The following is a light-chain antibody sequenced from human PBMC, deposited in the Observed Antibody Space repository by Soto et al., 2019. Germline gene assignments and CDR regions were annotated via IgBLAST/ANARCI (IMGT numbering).Light chain of an antibody. Sequence: DIQVTQSPSTLYASVGDRVTITCRASQSISSWLAWYQHKPGKAPKILLYKASSLESGVPSRFSGSGSGTELTLTISSLQPDDFATYYCQQYNSHPITFGQGTRLEIK. J-gene: IGKJ5*01. CDR3: QQYNSHPIT. CDR1: QSISSW. CDR2: KAS. V-gene: IGKV1-5*03.